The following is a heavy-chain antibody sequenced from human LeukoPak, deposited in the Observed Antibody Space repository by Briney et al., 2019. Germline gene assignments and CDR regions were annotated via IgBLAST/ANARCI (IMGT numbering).Heavy chain of an antibody. CDR1: GFTFSSNA. J-gene: IGHJ4*02. Sequence: GGSLRLSCAASGFTFSSNAMSWVRQAPGKGLDWVSAISGSGGSTYYADSVKGRFTISRNNSKTTLYLQMNSLRAEDTAVYSCAKVFPTNIVVVPAAGFDYWGQGTLVTVSS. CDR3: AKVFPTNIVVVPAAGFDY. V-gene: IGHV3-23*01. CDR2: ISGSGGST. D-gene: IGHD2-2*01.